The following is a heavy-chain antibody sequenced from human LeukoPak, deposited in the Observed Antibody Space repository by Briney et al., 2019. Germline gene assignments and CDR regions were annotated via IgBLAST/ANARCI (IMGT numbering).Heavy chain of an antibody. CDR2: ISSSSSYI. CDR1: GFTFSSYS. J-gene: IGHJ5*02. V-gene: IGHV3-21*01. D-gene: IGHD3-22*01. CDR3: ARRADYYDSSGYYVNWFDP. Sequence: GWSLRLSCAASGFTFSSYSMNWVRQAPGKGLEWVSSISSSSSYIYYADSVKGRFTISRDNAKNSLYLQMNSLRAEDTAVYYCARRADYYDSSGYYVNWFDPWGQGTLVTVSS.